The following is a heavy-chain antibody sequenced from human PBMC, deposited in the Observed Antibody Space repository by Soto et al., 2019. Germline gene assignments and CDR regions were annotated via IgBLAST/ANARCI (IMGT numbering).Heavy chain of an antibody. Sequence: PGGSLRLSCAASGFTFSSYAMHWVRQAPGKGLEWVAVISYDGTNKSYADSVKGRFTISRDNSKKTLYLQMSSLRGEDTAVYYCARDTSAVTGTTGDFDYWGQGTLVTVSS. CDR1: GFTFSSYA. V-gene: IGHV3-30-3*01. J-gene: IGHJ4*02. D-gene: IGHD1-20*01. CDR3: ARDTSAVTGTTGDFDY. CDR2: ISYDGTNK.